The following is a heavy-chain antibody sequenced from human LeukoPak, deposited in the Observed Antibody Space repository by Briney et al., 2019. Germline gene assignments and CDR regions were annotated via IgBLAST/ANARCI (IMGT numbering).Heavy chain of an antibody. Sequence: PGGSLRLSCAASGFSFSNYWMHWVRQAPGKGLVWVTRMNSDGSATYYADSVQGRFTISRDNSKNTLYLQMNSLRAEDTAVYYCARGGDYFAYWGQGTLVTVSS. CDR3: ARGGDYFAY. D-gene: IGHD4-17*01. CDR1: GFSFSNYW. CDR2: MNSDGSAT. V-gene: IGHV3-74*01. J-gene: IGHJ4*02.